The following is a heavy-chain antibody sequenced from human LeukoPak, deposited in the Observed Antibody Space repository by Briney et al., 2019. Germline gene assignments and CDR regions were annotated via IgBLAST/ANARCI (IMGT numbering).Heavy chain of an antibody. CDR3: ARAYSSSWYVGY. V-gene: IGHV1-18*01. J-gene: IGHJ4*02. CDR1: GYTFTSYG. Sequence: ASVKVSCKASGYTFTSYGISWVRQAPARGLEWMGWISAYNGNTNYAQKLQGRVTMTTDTSTSTAYMELRSLRSDDTAVYYCARAYSSSWYVGYWGQGTLVTVSS. D-gene: IGHD6-13*01. CDR2: ISAYNGNT.